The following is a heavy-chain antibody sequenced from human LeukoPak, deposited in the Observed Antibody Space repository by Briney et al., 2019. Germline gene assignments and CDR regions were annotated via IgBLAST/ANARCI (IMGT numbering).Heavy chain of an antibody. V-gene: IGHV3-66*01. CDR3: ARDLTVYRSNPLYYFDY. CDR2: IYSDGST. D-gene: IGHD1-14*01. Sequence: GGSLRLSCAASGFSVSSNFMSGVRQAPGKGLEWVSVIYSDGSTYYADSVKGRFTISRDISKNTVYLQMNSLRGEDTAVYYCARDLTVYRSNPLYYFDYWGQGTLATASS. CDR1: GFSVSSNF. J-gene: IGHJ4*02.